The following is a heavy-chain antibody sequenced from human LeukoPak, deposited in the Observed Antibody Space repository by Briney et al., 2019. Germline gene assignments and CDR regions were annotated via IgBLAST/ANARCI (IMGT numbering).Heavy chain of an antibody. V-gene: IGHV4-34*01. CDR2: INHSGST. CDR3: ARGKFTGYCSGGSCYSAAHFDD. J-gene: IGHJ4*02. D-gene: IGHD2-15*01. CDR1: GGSFSGYY. Sequence: SETLSLTCAVYGGSFSGYYWSWIRQPPGKGLEWIGEINHSGSTNYNPSLKSRVTISVDTSKNQFSLKLSSVTAADTAVYYCARGKFTGYCSGGSCYSAAHFDDWGQGTLVTVSS.